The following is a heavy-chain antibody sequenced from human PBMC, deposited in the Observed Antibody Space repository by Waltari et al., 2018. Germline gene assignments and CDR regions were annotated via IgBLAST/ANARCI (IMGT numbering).Heavy chain of an antibody. CDR2: ISYDGSNK. V-gene: IGHV3-30*18. Sequence: QVQLVESGGGVVQPGRSLRLSCAASGFTFSNYGLHWVRQAPGKGLEWVASISYDGSNKYYGDSVKGRFTISRDNSKNTLFLQMNSLRAEDTAVYYCAKPKMSGGYYPFDYWGQGTLVTVSS. J-gene: IGHJ4*02. D-gene: IGHD3-22*01. CDR3: AKPKMSGGYYPFDY. CDR1: GFTFSNYG.